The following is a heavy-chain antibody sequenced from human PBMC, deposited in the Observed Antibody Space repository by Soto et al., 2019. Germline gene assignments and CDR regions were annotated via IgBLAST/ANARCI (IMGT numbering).Heavy chain of an antibody. V-gene: IGHV1-2*04. J-gene: IGHJ6*02. CDR1: GGTFSSYA. D-gene: IGHD6-19*01. CDR2: INPNSGGT. Sequence: ASVKVTCKASGGTFSSYALSWVRQAPGQGLEWMGWINPNSGGTNYAQKFQGWVTMTRDTSISTAYMELSRLRSDDTAVYYCARDRPLAVAGSYGMDVWGQGTTVTVFS. CDR3: ARDRPLAVAGSYGMDV.